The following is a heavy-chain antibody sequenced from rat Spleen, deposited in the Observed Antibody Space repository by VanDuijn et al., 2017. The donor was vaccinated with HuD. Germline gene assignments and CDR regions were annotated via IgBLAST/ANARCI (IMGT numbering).Heavy chain of an antibody. V-gene: IGHV5-7*01. CDR1: GFTFSNYD. J-gene: IGHJ3*01. Sequence: EVQLVESGGGLVQPGRSLTLSCAASGFTFSNYDVAWVRQAPRKGLEWVASISYDGSSTYYGDSVKGRFTISRDNAKSTLYLQMDSLRSEDTATYYCARLWLRRVHNWFAYWGQGTLVTVSS. CDR2: ISYDGSST. CDR3: ARLWLRRVHNWFAY. D-gene: IGHD1-11*01.